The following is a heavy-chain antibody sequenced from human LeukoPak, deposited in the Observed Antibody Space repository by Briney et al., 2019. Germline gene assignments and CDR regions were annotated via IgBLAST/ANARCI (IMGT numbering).Heavy chain of an antibody. D-gene: IGHD2-2*01. CDR1: GGTFSSYG. J-gene: IGHJ6*03. CDR2: IIPIFGTA. CDR3: ARDIVVVPAATRTYYYYYMDV. Sequence: SVKVSCKASGGTFSSYGISWVRQAPGQGLEWMGGIIPIFGTANYAQKFQGRVTITADESTSTVYMELSSLRSEDTAVYYCARDIVVVPAATRTYYYYYMDVWGKGTTVTVSS. V-gene: IGHV1-69*01.